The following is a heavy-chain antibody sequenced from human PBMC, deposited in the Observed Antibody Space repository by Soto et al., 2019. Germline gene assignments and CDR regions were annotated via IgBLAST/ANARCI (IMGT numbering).Heavy chain of an antibody. CDR2: IYYSGST. Sequence: PWETLSLTCTVSGGSISSYYWSWIRQPPGKGLEWIGYIYYSGSTNYTPSLKSRVTISVDTSNNQFSLKLSSVTAADTAVYYCARGVSSQWDLPDLDAWGQGTLVTVSS. D-gene: IGHD1-26*01. CDR3: ARGVSSQWDLPDLDA. J-gene: IGHJ5*02. V-gene: IGHV4-59*01. CDR1: GGSISSYY.